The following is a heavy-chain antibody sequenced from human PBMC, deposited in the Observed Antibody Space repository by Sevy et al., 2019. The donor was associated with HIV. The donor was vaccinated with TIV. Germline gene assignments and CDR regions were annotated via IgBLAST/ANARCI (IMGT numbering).Heavy chain of an antibody. D-gene: IGHD3-22*01. Sequence: GGSLRLSCAASGFTFSSYGMHWVRQAPGKGLEWVAVISYDGSNKYYADSVKGRFTISRDNSKNTLYLQMNSLRAEDTAVYYCVKADSSGYYYLDYWGQGTLVTVSS. V-gene: IGHV3-30*18. CDR2: ISYDGSNK. CDR1: GFTFSSYG. J-gene: IGHJ4*02. CDR3: VKADSSGYYYLDY.